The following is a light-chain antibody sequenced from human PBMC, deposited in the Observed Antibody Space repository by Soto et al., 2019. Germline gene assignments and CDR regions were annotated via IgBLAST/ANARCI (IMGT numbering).Light chain of an antibody. CDR3: LQYNGYYRT. V-gene: IGKV1-5*01. Sequence: DIQMTQSPSTLSASVGDTVTITCRASQTISGWLAWYQQRPGKAPNLLIFDASTLESGVPSRFSGSGSGTTFTLTISSLQSDDFATYHCLQYNGYYRTFGQGTKVEIK. J-gene: IGKJ1*01. CDR1: QTISGW. CDR2: DAS.